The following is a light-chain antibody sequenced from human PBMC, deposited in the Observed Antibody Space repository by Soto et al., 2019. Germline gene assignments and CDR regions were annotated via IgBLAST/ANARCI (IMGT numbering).Light chain of an antibody. CDR1: QDIAGY. CDR2: AAS. Sequence: DIQVTQSPSSVSAPVGDSVTITCRASQDIAGYLAWYQQKPGTAPKLLYYAASRLQGGVPSRFSGSGSGTDFTLTISSLQHEDFATYCWQQGYSTLTFGQGTRLEI. V-gene: IGKV1-12*01. CDR3: QQGYSTLT. J-gene: IGKJ5*01.